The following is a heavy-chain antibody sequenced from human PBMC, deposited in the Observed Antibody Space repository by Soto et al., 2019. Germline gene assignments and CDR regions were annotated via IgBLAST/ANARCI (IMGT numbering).Heavy chain of an antibody. CDR1: GYTFTDYY. J-gene: IGHJ4*02. CDR2: INPNPGAT. CDR3: ARGGREGPRIPYDK. Sequence: ASVKVSCKASGYTFTDYYVHCVRQAPGQGLEWMGWINPNPGATHCALKFQGRVSMTRDTSISTISMQLSRLTSDDTAIYYCARGGREGPRIPYDKWGQGTPVTVSS. D-gene: IGHD3-16*01. V-gene: IGHV1-2*02.